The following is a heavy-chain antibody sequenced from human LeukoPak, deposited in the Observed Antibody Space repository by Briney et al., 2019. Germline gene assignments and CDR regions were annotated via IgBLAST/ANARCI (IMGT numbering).Heavy chain of an antibody. D-gene: IGHD4/OR15-4a*01. CDR1: GFTFSSYE. CDR2: ISSSGSTI. Sequence: GGSLRRSCAASGFTFSSYEMNWVRQAPGKGLEWVSCISSSGSTIYYADSVKGRFTISRDNAKNSLYLQMNSLRAEDTAVYYCARCEGASGAFDIWGQGTMVTVSS. V-gene: IGHV3-48*03. CDR3: ARCEGASGAFDI. J-gene: IGHJ3*02.